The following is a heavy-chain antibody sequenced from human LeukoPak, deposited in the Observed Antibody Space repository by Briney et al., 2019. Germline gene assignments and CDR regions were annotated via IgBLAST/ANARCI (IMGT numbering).Heavy chain of an antibody. Sequence: QTGGSLRLSCAASGFTVSSNYVSWVRQAPGKGLEWVSVIYSGGSTYYADSVKGRFTISRDDSKNTLYLQMNSLRAEDTAVYYCASTNYCSSTSCYSYYYYGMDVWGQGTTVTVSS. CDR3: ASTNYCSSTSCYSYYYYGMDV. V-gene: IGHV3-66*01. D-gene: IGHD2-2*02. CDR1: GFTVSSNY. J-gene: IGHJ6*02. CDR2: IYSGGST.